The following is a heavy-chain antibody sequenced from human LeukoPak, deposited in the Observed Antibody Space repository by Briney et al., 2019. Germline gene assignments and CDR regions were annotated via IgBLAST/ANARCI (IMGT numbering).Heavy chain of an antibody. J-gene: IGHJ4*02. D-gene: IGHD1-26*01. V-gene: IGHV1-8*01. Sequence: ASVKDSFKATLYIHTNYHFNWVRQASGRQREWMGWMNPNSGNTGYAQKFQGRVTMTRNTSISTAYMELSSLRSDDTAVYYCARANVGAFDYWGQGTLVTVSS. CDR1: LYIHTNYH. CDR2: MNPNSGNT. CDR3: ARANVGAFDY.